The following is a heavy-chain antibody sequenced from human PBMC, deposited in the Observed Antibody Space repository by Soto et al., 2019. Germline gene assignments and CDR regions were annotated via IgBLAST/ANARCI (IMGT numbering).Heavy chain of an antibody. CDR3: ARVRDWFDP. CDR2: IYHSDST. CDR1: GGSIGSSSW. Sequence: TPVVTCAVSGGSIGSSSWCNWVRQPPGKGLEWIGKIYHSDSTNYNPSLKNRVTISVDKSNNQFSLRLTSVTAADTAVYYCARVRDWFDPWGQGTLVTVSS. D-gene: IGHD3-3*01. V-gene: IGHV4-4*02. J-gene: IGHJ5*02.